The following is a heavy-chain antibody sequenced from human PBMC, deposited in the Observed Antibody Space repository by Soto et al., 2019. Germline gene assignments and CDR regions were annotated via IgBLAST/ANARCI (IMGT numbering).Heavy chain of an antibody. CDR3: ARGGICSGGSCYSNNWFDP. CDR1: GGTFSSYA. J-gene: IGHJ5*02. V-gene: IGHV1-69*06. D-gene: IGHD2-15*01. Sequence: SVKGSFKASGGTFSSYAISWVRQAPGQGLEWMGGIIPIFGTANYAQKFQGRVTITADKSTSTAYMELSSLRSEDTAVYYCARGGICSGGSCYSNNWFDPWGQGTLVTVSS. CDR2: IIPIFGTA.